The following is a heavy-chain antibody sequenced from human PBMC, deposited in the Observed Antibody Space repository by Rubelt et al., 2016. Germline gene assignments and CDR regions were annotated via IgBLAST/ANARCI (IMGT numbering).Heavy chain of an antibody. CDR1: GFTFSTYA. J-gene: IGHJ4*02. Sequence: GGGLVQPGGSLRLSCAASGFTFSTYAMTWVRQAPGKGLEWVSGLSGSGDTTYYADSVKGRFTISRDNSKNTLYLQMNSLRAEDTAVYYCARSKQGPWYSGSYSFWGQGTLVTVSS. V-gene: IGHV3-23*01. CDR3: ARSKQGPWYSGSYSF. D-gene: IGHD1-26*01. CDR2: LSGSGDTT.